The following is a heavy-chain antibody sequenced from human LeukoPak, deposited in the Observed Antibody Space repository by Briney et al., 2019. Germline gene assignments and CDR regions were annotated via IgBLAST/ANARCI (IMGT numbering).Heavy chain of an antibody. V-gene: IGHV1-18*01. CDR2: ISAYNGNT. J-gene: IGHJ5*02. Sequence: GASVKVSCKASGYTFTSYGISWVRQAPGQGLEWMGWISAYNGNTNYAQKLQGRVTMTTDTSTSTAYMELRSLRSDDTAVYYCARGGSFVPAPFTWFDPWGQGTLVTVSS. CDR1: GYTFTSYG. D-gene: IGHD2-15*01. CDR3: ARGGSFVPAPFTWFDP.